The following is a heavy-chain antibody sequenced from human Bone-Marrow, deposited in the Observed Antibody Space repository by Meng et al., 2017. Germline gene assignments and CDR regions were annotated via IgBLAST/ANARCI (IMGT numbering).Heavy chain of an antibody. D-gene: IGHD2-2*01. J-gene: IGHJ4*02. V-gene: IGHV4-34*01. Sequence: QVQLQQWGAGLLKPSETLSLTCAVYGGSFIGYYWSWIRQPPGKGLEWIGEINHSGSTNYNPSLKSRVTISVDTSKNQFSLKLSSVTAADTAVYYCARVGSRSEDYWGQGTLVTVSS. CDR3: ARVGSRSEDY. CDR1: GGSFIGYY. CDR2: INHSGST.